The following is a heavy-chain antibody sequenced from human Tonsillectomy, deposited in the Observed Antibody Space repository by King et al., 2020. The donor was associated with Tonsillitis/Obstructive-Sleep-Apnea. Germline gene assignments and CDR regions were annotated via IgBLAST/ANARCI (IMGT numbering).Heavy chain of an antibody. CDR2: SYYSGST. D-gene: IGHD1-20*01. J-gene: IGHJ4*02. CDR1: GGSISSNY. CDR3: ARDWGGPYNWNYIDY. Sequence: QLQESGPGLVKPSETLSLTCTVSGGSISSNYWSWIRQPPGKGLEWIGYSYYSGSTNYNPSLKSRVTISVDTSKNPFSLKLGSVTAADTAVYYCARDWGGPYNWNYIDYWGQGTLVTVSS. V-gene: IGHV4-59*01.